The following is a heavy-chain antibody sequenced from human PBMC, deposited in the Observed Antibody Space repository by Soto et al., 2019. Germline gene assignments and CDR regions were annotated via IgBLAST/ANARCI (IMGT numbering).Heavy chain of an antibody. CDR1: GFTFSSYA. CDR3: ASNTRYDPPDY. D-gene: IGHD3-16*01. V-gene: IGHV3-23*01. J-gene: IGHJ4*02. CDR2: ISVRGGST. Sequence: EVQLLESGGCLVQPGGSLRLSCAASGFTFSSYAMSWFRQAPGKGLAWVSGISVRGGSTYYADSVKGRFTISRDNSKNTLYLQMNSLRAEDTAVYYCASNTRYDPPDYWGQGTLVTVSS.